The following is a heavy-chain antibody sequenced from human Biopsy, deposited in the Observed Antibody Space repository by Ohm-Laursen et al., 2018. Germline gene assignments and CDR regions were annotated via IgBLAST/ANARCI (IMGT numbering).Heavy chain of an antibody. Sequence: SETLSFTCRVSDFPLSSGAFYWSWIRQRPGKGLEWIGYIYYSGTTSFNPSLKSRVTMSVDTSANHFSLKLNSVTAADTALYYCARSPASTWTGYFESWGQGSLVTVSS. CDR2: IYYSGTT. CDR3: ARSPASTWTGYFES. V-gene: IGHV4-31*03. D-gene: IGHD6-13*01. CDR1: DFPLSSGAFY. J-gene: IGHJ4*02.